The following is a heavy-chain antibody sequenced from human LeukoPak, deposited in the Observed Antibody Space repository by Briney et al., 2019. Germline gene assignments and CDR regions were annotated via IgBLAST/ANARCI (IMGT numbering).Heavy chain of an antibody. J-gene: IGHJ4*02. CDR2: ISGSGGST. V-gene: IGHV3-23*01. CDR1: GFTFSSYA. CDR3: AKDPPGSYYPWFRPENHDY. Sequence: GGSLRLSCAASGFTFSSYAMSWVRQAPGKRLEWVSAISGSGGSTYYADSVKGRFTISRDNSKNTLYLQMNRLRAEDTAVCYCAKDPPGSYYPWFRPENHDYWGQGTLVTVSS. D-gene: IGHD1-26*01.